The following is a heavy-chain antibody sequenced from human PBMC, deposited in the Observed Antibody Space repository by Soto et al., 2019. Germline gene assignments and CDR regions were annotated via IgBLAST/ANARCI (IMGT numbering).Heavy chain of an antibody. CDR2: INPNSGGT. CDR3: ATSQGEPTYMDV. Sequence: ASVKVSCKASGYTFTGYYMHWVRQAPGQGLEWMGWINPNSGGTNYAQKFQGWVTMTRDTSISTAYMELSRLRSDDTAVYYCATSQGEPTYMDVWGKGTTVTVSS. V-gene: IGHV1-2*04. D-gene: IGHD1-26*01. CDR1: GYTFTGYY. J-gene: IGHJ6*03.